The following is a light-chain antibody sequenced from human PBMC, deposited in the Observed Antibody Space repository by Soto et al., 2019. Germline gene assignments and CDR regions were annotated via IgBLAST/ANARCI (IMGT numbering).Light chain of an antibody. CDR1: QSVSSSY. CDR2: GAS. J-gene: IGKJ2*01. CDR3: QYYGSLPYT. Sequence: EIVLTQSPGTLSLSPGERATLSCRASQSVSSSYLAWYQQKPGQAPSLLIYGASSRATGISDRFSGSGSGTDFSLTISRLEPEDFAVYYCQYYGSLPYTFGQGTKLEIK. V-gene: IGKV3-20*01.